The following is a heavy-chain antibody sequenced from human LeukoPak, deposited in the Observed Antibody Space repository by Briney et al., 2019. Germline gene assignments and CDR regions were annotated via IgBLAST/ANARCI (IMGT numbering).Heavy chain of an antibody. CDR2: INSDGSST. V-gene: IGHV3-74*01. CDR1: GFTFINYW. CDR3: AIRTGYGCGWYPDDY. J-gene: IGHJ4*02. D-gene: IGHD6-19*01. Sequence: PGGSLRLSCAASGFTFINYWMVWVRQAPGRGLLWVSRINSDGSSTTYADSVKGRFTISRDNSRNTLYLQMNSLRAEDTALYYCAIRTGYGCGWYPDDYWGQGTLVTVSS.